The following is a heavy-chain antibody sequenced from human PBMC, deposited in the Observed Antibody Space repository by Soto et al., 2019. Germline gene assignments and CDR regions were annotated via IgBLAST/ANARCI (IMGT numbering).Heavy chain of an antibody. CDR2: IYSGGST. CDR3: ARGGQYTSTWFYSNYGMDV. Sequence: EVQLVESGGGLVQPGGSLRLSCAASGFVVNSNYMSWVRQAPGKGLEWVSVIYSGGSTYYADSVKGRFIMSRDNSKNTLSLQINSLRAEDTAVYYCARGGQYTSTWFYSNYGMDVWGPGTTVTVSS. V-gene: IGHV3-66*01. D-gene: IGHD6-13*01. CDR1: GFVVNSNY. J-gene: IGHJ6*02.